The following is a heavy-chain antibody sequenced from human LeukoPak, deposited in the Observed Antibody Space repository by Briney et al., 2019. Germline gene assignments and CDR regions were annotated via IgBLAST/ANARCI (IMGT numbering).Heavy chain of an antibody. D-gene: IGHD3-16*02. J-gene: IGHJ3*01. CDR2: ISTSSSSI. Sequence: PGGSLRLSCAASGFTFSSYSMNWVRQAPGKGLEWVSYISTSSSSIYYADSVKGRFPIPRDNSKDTLYPQRNSLRAEYTAIYYCARDIELSTWGLGTMVTVSS. CDR1: GFTFSSYS. CDR3: ARDIELST. V-gene: IGHV3-48*01.